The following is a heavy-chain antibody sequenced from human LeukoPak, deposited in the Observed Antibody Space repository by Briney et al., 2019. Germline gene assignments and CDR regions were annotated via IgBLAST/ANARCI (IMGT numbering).Heavy chain of an antibody. CDR2: IYTSGST. CDR3: ARASYSYDINGWVPFDY. Sequence: SETLSLTCTVSGNSISSGDNYWSWIRQPAGKGLEWIGRIYTSGSTNYNPSLKSLVTISGDTSKNQFSLRLSSVTAADRAVYYCARASYSYDINGWVPFDYWGQGTLVTVSS. V-gene: IGHV4-61*02. J-gene: IGHJ4*02. CDR1: GNSISSGDNY. D-gene: IGHD3-22*01.